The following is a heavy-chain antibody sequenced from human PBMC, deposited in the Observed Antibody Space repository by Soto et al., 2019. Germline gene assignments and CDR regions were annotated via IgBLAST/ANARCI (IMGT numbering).Heavy chain of an antibody. CDR2: INSDGSST. D-gene: IGHD3-10*01. J-gene: IGHJ6*02. Sequence: PGGSLRLCCAASGFTFSSYWMHWVRQAPGKGLVWVSRINSDGSSTSYADSVKGRFTISRDNAKNTLYLQMNSLRAEDTAVYYCVAGTRVVYYYYGMDVWGQGTTVTVSS. V-gene: IGHV3-74*01. CDR3: VAGTRVVYYYYGMDV. CDR1: GFTFSSYW.